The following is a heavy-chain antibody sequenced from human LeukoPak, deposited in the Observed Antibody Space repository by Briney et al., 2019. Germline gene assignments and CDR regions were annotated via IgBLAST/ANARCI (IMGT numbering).Heavy chain of an antibody. D-gene: IGHD6-13*01. CDR2: IVVGSGNT. CDR3: EAVGGVAAGDY. CDR1: GFTFTSSA. J-gene: IGHJ4*02. Sequence: GASVNVSCKASGFTFTSSAVQWVRQARGQRLEWIGWIVVGSGNTNYAQKFQERVTITRDMSTSTAYMELSSLRSEDTAVYYCEAVGGVAAGDYWGQGTLVTVSS. V-gene: IGHV1-58*01.